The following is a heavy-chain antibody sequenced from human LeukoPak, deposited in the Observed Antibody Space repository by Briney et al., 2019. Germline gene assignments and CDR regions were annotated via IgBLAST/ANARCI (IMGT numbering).Heavy chain of an antibody. V-gene: IGHV1-69*04. Sequence: SVKVSCKASGGTFSSYAISWVRQAPGQGLEWMGRIIPILGIANYAQKFQGRVTITADKSTSTAYMELSSLRSEDTAVYYCARVVIYDNSGRSDYWGQGTLVTVSS. CDR3: ARVVIYDNSGRSDY. J-gene: IGHJ4*02. D-gene: IGHD3-22*01. CDR2: IIPILGIA. CDR1: GGTFSSYA.